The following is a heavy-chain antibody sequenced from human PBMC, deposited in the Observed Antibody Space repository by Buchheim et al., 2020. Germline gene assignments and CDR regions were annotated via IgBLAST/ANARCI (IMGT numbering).Heavy chain of an antibody. V-gene: IGHV1-8*01. D-gene: IGHD3-22*01. CDR1: GYTFTSYD. CDR3: AKTYYYDSSGYYPYWYFDL. J-gene: IGHJ2*01. CDR2: MNLDSGNT. Sequence: QVQLVQSGADVKRPGASVKVSCKASGYTFTSYDINWVRQATGQGLEWMGWMNLDSGNTGYAQKFQGRVTMTRDASINTVYMELSSLSSEDTAIYYCAKTYYYDSSGYYPYWYFDLWGRGTL.